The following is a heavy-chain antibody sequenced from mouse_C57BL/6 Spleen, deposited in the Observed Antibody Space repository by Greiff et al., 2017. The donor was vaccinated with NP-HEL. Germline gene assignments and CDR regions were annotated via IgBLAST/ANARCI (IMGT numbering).Heavy chain of an antibody. CDR3: ARGDYGAPYWYFDV. CDR2: ISYDGSN. CDR1: GYSITSGYY. J-gene: IGHJ1*03. V-gene: IGHV3-6*01. D-gene: IGHD2-4*01. Sequence: EVQLQESGPGLVKPSQSLSLTCSVTGYSITSGYYWNWIRQFPGNKLEWMGYISYDGSNHYNPSLHNRISITRDTSKNQFFLKLNSVTTEDTATYYCARGDYGAPYWYFDVWGTGTTVTVSS.